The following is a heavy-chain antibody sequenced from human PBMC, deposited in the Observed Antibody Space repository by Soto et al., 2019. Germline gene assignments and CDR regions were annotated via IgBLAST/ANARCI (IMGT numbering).Heavy chain of an antibody. Sequence: QVQVVESGGGVVQPGRSLRLSCAASGFTFSIYAMHWVRQAPGKGLEWLASISHDGNNRYYAGSVRGRFTISRDNSRNTLYVQINSLRRDYTAVYSCVLRSPATVAFDIWGQGTMGTVSS. CDR1: GFTFSIYA. J-gene: IGHJ3*02. V-gene: IGHV3-30-3*01. D-gene: IGHD1-1*01. CDR2: ISHDGNNR. CDR3: VLRSPATVAFDI.